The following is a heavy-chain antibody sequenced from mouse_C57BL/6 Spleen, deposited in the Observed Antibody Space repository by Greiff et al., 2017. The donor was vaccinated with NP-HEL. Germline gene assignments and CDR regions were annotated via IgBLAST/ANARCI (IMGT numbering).Heavy chain of an antibody. D-gene: IGHD4-1*01. V-gene: IGHV1-72*01. CDR3: ARGTLTGSFAY. J-gene: IGHJ3*01. CDR2: IDPNSGGT. Sequence: QVQLQQPRAELVKPGASVKLSCKASGYTFTSYWMHWVKQRPGRGLEWIGRIDPNSGGTKYNEKFKSKATLTVDKPSSTAYMQLSSLTSEDSAVYDCARGTLTGSFAYWGQGTLVTVSA. CDR1: GYTFTSYW.